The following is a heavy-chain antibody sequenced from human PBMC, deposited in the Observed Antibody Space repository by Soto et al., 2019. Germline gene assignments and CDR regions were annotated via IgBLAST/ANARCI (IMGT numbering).Heavy chain of an antibody. CDR2: IYTSGST. CDR1: GGSISSYY. D-gene: IGHD5-12*01. CDR3: ARGNIVATIGDWFDP. J-gene: IGHJ5*02. V-gene: IGHV4-4*07. Sequence: PSETLSLTCTVSGGSISSYYWSWIRQPAGKGLEWIGRIYTSGSTNYNPSLKSRVTMSVDTSKNQFSLKLSSATAADTAVYYCARGNIVATIGDWFDPWGQGTLVTVSS.